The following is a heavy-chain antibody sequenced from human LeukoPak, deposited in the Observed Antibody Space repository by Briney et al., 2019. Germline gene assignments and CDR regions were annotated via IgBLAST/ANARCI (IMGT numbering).Heavy chain of an antibody. D-gene: IGHD6-19*01. CDR2: IRKEVSNK. CDR3: GRDLSGWYGHDY. Sequence: GGSLSLSCAASGFTFSSFWMSWVRQAPGKGMEWVAFIRKEVSNKYVDSVTGRFTISRDNSKKTLYMRMNSLRAEDTYLYYCGRDLSGWYGHDYWGQGTLVTV. CDR1: GFTFSSFW. J-gene: IGHJ4*02. V-gene: IGHV3-30*02.